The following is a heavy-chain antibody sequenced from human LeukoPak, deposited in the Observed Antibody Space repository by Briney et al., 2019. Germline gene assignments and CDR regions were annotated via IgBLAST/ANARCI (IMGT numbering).Heavy chain of an antibody. CDR3: ARGPDYDFWSGYFYYYYGMDV. CDR1: GGSFSGYY. D-gene: IGHD3-3*01. V-gene: IGHV4-34*01. J-gene: IGHJ6*02. CDR2: INHSGST. Sequence: SETLSLTCAVYGGSFSGYYWSWIRQPPGKGLEWIGEINHSGSTNYNPSLKSRVTISVDTSKNQFSLKLSSVTAADTAVYYCARGPDYDFWSGYFYYYYGMDVWGRGTTVTVSS.